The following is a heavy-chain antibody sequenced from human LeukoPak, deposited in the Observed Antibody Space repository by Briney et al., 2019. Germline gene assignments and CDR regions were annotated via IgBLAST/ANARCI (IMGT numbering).Heavy chain of an antibody. D-gene: IGHD3-3*01. CDR3: ARDLGLRGGVVTSSYYYYYYGMDV. J-gene: IGHJ6*01. CDR2: ISAYNGST. CDR1: GYTFTRFG. V-gene: IGHV1-18*01. Sequence: ASVKVSCKASGYTFTRFGIRWVRQAPGQGLEWMGWISAYNGSTNYAQKLQGRVAMTTDTSTSTAYMELRSLRSDDTAVYYCARDLGLRGGVVTSSYYYYYYGMDVWGQGTTVTVSS.